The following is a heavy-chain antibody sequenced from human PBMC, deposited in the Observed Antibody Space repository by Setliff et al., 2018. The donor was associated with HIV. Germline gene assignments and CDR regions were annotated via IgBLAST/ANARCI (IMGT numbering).Heavy chain of an antibody. J-gene: IGHJ4*02. CDR1: GFGFSTYS. CDR2: ISHSNTYI. V-gene: IGHV3-21*04. Sequence: GGSLRLSCAASGFGFSTYSMSWVRLVPGKGLEWVASISHSNTYIQYGDSLKGRFTISRDNAKNSLFLDMNSLRAEDTAVYYCARSGSGWYEGGYYFDYWGQGTLVTVSS. CDR3: ARSGSGWYEGGYYFDY. D-gene: IGHD6-19*01.